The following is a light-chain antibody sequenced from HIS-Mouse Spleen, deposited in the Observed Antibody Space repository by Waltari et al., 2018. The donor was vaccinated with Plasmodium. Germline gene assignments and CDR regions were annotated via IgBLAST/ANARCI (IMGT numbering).Light chain of an antibody. V-gene: IGKV1-39*01. CDR2: AAS. Sequence: DIQLTLSPSSLSASVGDRVTITCRASQSISNYLNWYQQKPGKAPKFLIYAASTLQSGVPSRFSGSGSWTDFTLTISSLQPEDFATYYCQQSYSTWTFGQGTKVEIK. CDR3: QQSYSTWT. CDR1: QSISNY. J-gene: IGKJ1*01.